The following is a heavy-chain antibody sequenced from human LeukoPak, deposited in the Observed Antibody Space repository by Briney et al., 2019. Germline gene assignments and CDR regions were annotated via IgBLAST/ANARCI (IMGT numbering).Heavy chain of an antibody. V-gene: IGHV4-38-2*02. CDR1: GYSISSGYY. J-gene: IGHJ4*02. CDR2: IYHSGST. CDR3: ARNPYPGNPYFDY. D-gene: IGHD1-14*01. Sequence: LSETLSLTCTVSGYSISSGYYWGWIRQPPGKGLEWIGSIYHSGSTYYNPSLKSRVTISVDTSKNQFSLKLSSVTAADTAVYYCARNPYPGNPYFDYRGQGTLVTVSS.